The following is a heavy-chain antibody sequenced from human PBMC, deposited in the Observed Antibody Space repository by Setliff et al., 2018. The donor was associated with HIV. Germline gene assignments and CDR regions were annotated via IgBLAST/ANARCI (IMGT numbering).Heavy chain of an antibody. D-gene: IGHD2-21*01. J-gene: IGHJ5*02. CDR2: IYHSGST. CDR1: GGSISSYY. CDR3: ARSYCGADCSLVADTNWFDP. V-gene: IGHV4-38-2*02. Sequence: SETLSLTCTVSGGSISSYYWGWIRQPPGKGLEWIGSIYHSGSTYYNPSLKSRLTISLDTSKNQLSLKLSSVTAADSAMYYCARSYCGADCSLVADTNWFDPWGQGTLVTVSS.